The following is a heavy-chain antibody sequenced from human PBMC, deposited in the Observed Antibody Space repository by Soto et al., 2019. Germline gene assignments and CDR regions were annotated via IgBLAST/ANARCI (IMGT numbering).Heavy chain of an antibody. Sequence: SVKVSCKASGGTFSSYAISWVRQAPGQGLEWMGGIIPIFGTANYAQKFQGRVTMTRDTSTSTVYMELSSLRSEDTAVYYCARSGVTMIEKDFDYWGQGTLVTVSS. CDR2: IIPIFGTA. CDR3: ARSGVTMIEKDFDY. V-gene: IGHV1-69*05. CDR1: GGTFSSYA. J-gene: IGHJ4*02. D-gene: IGHD3-22*01.